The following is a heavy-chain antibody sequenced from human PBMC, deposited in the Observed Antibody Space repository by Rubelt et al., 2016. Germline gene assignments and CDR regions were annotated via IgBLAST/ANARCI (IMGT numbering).Heavy chain of an antibody. Sequence: QLQLQESGPGLVKPSETLSLTCTVSGGSISSSSYYWGWIRQPPGKGLEWIGSIYYSGSTYYNQSLNSRVTISVDTSKNQFSLKLSSVTAADTAVYYCASEEEWLSYWYFDLWGRGTLVTVSS. J-gene: IGHJ2*01. V-gene: IGHV4-39*07. CDR2: IYYSGST. CDR1: GGSISSSSYY. CDR3: ASEEEWLSYWYFDL. D-gene: IGHD6-19*01.